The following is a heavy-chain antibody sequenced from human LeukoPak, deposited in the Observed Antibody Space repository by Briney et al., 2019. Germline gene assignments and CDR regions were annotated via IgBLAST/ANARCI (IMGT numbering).Heavy chain of an antibody. CDR3: AREGSASLDY. CDR1: GFTFSSYA. CDR2: ISYDGSNK. Sequence: GGSLTLSRAPSGFTFSSYAMHWVGQAPGKGLEWVAVISYDGSNKYYADSVKGRFTISRDNSKNTLYLQINSLRAEDTAVYYCAREGSASLDYWGQGTLVTVSS. V-gene: IGHV3-30-3*01. J-gene: IGHJ4*02.